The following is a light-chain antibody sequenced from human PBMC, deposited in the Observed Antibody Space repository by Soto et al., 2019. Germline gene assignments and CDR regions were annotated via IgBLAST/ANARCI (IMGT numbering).Light chain of an antibody. Sequence: EIVLTQSPGTLSLSPGERATLSCRASQSVSSSYLAWYQQKPGQAPRLLIYGASSRATGIPDRFSGSGSGTDFTLTISRLEPEDFAVYYCKQYGSSPTWTFGRGTKVDIK. CDR1: QSVSSSY. J-gene: IGKJ1*01. V-gene: IGKV3-20*01. CDR2: GAS. CDR3: KQYGSSPTWT.